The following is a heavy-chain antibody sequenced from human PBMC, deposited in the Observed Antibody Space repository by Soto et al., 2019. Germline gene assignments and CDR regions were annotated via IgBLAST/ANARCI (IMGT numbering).Heavy chain of an antibody. CDR2: IYYSGST. D-gene: IGHD2-21*01. J-gene: IGHJ6*02. CDR1: GGSISSGGYY. Sequence: QVQLQESGPGLVKPSQTLSLTCTVSGGSISSGGYYWSWIRQHPGKGLEWIGYIYYSGSTYYNPSLKRRVTISVDTAKNQFSLELGSVTAADTAVYYCAASCVGCGGFNYYGMDVWGQGTTVTVSS. CDR3: AASCVGCGGFNYYGMDV. V-gene: IGHV4-31*03.